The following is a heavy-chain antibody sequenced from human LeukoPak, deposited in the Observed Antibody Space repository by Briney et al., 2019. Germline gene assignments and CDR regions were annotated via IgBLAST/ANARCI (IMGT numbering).Heavy chain of an antibody. CDR3: ARARGLHRPLGY. CDR1: GYTFTSYD. D-gene: IGHD5-24*01. CDR2: MNPNSGNT. J-gene: IGHJ4*02. Sequence: ASVKVSCKASGYTFTSYDINWVRQATGQGLEWMGWMNPNSGNTGYAQKFQGRVTMTRNTSISTAYMELSSLRSEDTAVYYCARARGLHRPLGYWGQGTLVTASS. V-gene: IGHV1-8*01.